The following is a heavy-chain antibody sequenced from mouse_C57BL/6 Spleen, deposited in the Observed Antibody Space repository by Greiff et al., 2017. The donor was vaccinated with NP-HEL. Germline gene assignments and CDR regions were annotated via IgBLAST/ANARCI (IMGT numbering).Heavy chain of an antibody. Sequence: EVQLQQSGPGLVKPSQSLSLTCSVTGYSITSGYYWNWIRQFPGNKLEWMGYISYDGSNNYNPSLKNRISITRDTSKNQFFLKLNSVTTEDTATYYCARDLETTVVAFDYWGQGTPLTVSS. CDR2: ISYDGSN. D-gene: IGHD1-1*01. V-gene: IGHV3-6*01. J-gene: IGHJ2*01. CDR1: GYSITSGYY. CDR3: ARDLETTVVAFDY.